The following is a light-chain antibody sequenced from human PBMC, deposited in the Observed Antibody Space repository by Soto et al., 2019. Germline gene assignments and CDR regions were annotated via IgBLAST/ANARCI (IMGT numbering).Light chain of an antibody. Sequence: EIVLTQSPGTLSLSPGERATLSCRASPSISSSYLAWYQQKPGQAPRLLISGASSRATGIPARFSGSGSGTDFTLTISRLEPEDFAVYYCHQYGSSPATFGQGTKVEIK. J-gene: IGKJ1*01. CDR1: PSISSSY. V-gene: IGKV3-20*01. CDR3: HQYGSSPAT. CDR2: GAS.